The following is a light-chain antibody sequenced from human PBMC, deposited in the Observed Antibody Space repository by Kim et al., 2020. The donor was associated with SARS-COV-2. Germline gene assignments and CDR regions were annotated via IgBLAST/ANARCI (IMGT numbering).Light chain of an antibody. CDR1: NLGEKF. Sequence: VSVSPGQAASISCSGNNLGEKFVSWYQQKPGKSPELVIYQDKKRPSGIPERFSGSTSGNTATLTISGTQAVDEGDYYCQAWDSSVVFGGGTQLTVL. CDR3: QAWDSSVV. J-gene: IGLJ2*01. V-gene: IGLV3-1*01. CDR2: QDK.